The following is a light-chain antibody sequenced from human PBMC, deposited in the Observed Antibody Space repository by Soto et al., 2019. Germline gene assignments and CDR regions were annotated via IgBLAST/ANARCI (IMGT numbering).Light chain of an antibody. CDR2: GAS. Sequence: EIVLTQSPGTLSLSPGERATLSCRASQSVSSSFLAWYQQKPGQAPRLLIYGASSRATGIPDRFSGSGSGTDSTLTISRLEPEDFAVYYFQQYDSSPWTFGQGTKVEIK. J-gene: IGKJ1*01. CDR3: QQYDSSPWT. V-gene: IGKV3-20*01. CDR1: QSVSSSF.